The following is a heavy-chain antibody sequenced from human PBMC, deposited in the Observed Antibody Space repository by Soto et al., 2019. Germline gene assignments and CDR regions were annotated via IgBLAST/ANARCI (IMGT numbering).Heavy chain of an antibody. V-gene: IGHV4-39*01. D-gene: IGHD4-17*01. CDR1: GGSISSSSYY. CDR2: IYYSGST. J-gene: IGHJ5*02. Sequence: SETLSLTCTVSGGSISSSSYYWGWIRQPPGKGLEWIGSIYYSGSTYYNPSLKSRVTISVDTSKNQFSLKLSSVTAADTAVYYCAYGDYASKNWFDPWGQGTLVTVS. CDR3: AYGDYASKNWFDP.